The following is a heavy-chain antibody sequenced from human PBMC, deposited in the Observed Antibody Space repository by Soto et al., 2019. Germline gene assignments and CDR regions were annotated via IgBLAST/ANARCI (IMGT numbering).Heavy chain of an antibody. CDR3: AKINYYYDSSGYYQYYFDY. D-gene: IGHD3-22*01. V-gene: IGHV3-23*01. J-gene: IGHJ4*02. CDR2: ISGSGGST. Sequence: GGSLRLSCAASGFTFSSYAMSWVRQAPGKGLEWVSAISGSGGSTYYADSVKGRFTISRDNSKNTLYLQMNSLRAEDTAVYYCAKINYYYDSSGYYQYYFDYWGQGTLVTVSS. CDR1: GFTFSSYA.